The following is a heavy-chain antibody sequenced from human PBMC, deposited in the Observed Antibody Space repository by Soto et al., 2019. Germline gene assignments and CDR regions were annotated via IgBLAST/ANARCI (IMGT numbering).Heavy chain of an antibody. CDR1: GFTFSSYA. CDR3: ARGVSVTIFGYYYYGMDV. V-gene: IGHV3-30-3*01. Sequence: GGSLILSCAASGFTFSSYAMHWVRQAPGKGLEWVAVISYDGSNKYYADSVKGRFTISRDNSKNTLYLQMNSLRAEDTAVYYCARGVSVTIFGYYYYGMDVWGQGTTVTVSS. CDR2: ISYDGSNK. J-gene: IGHJ6*02. D-gene: IGHD3-3*01.